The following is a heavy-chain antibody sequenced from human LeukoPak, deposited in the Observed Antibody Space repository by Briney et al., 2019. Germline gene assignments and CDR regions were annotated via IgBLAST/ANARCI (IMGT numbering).Heavy chain of an antibody. CDR2: IYYSGST. CDR1: GGSVSSGSYY. CDR3: AKLGRRDAYTYFDY. J-gene: IGHJ4*02. D-gene: IGHD5-24*01. V-gene: IGHV4-61*03. Sequence: PSETLSLTCTVSGGSVSSGSYYWSWIRQPPGKGLEWIGYIYYSGSTNYNPSLKSRATISVETSKSHFALKLSSVTAADTAVYYCAKLGRRDAYTYFDYWGQGTLVTVSS.